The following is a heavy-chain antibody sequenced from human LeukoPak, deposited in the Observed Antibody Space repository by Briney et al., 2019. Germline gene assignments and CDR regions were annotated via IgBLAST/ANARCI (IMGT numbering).Heavy chain of an antibody. CDR3: VRGRAFDY. J-gene: IGHJ4*02. CDR2: INTDGSST. Sequence: GGSLRLSCAASGFTFSSYSMNWVRRAPGKGLVWVSRINTDGSSTKYADSVKGRFTISRDNAKNTLYLQMNSLRAEDTAVYYCVRGRAFDYWGQGTLVTVSS. CDR1: GFTFSSYS. V-gene: IGHV3-74*01.